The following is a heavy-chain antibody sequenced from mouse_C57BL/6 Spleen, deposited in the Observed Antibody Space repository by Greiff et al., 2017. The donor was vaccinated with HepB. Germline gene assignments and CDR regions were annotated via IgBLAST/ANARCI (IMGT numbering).Heavy chain of an antibody. J-gene: IGHJ2*01. CDR1: GFTFSSYG. CDR2: ISSGGSYT. Sequence: EVQGVESGGDLVKPGGSLKLSCAASGFTFSSYGMSWVRQTPDKRLEWVATISSGGSYTYYPDSVKGRFTISRDNAKNTLYLQMSSLKSEDTAMYYCARRTTAQAPFFDYWGQGTTLTVSS. D-gene: IGHD3-2*02. V-gene: IGHV5-6*01. CDR3: ARRTTAQAPFFDY.